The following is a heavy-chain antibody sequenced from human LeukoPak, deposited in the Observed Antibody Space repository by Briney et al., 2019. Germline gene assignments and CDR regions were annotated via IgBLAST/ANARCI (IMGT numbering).Heavy chain of an antibody. V-gene: IGHV4-59*01. D-gene: IGHD3-3*01. CDR2: IYYSGST. Sequence: SETLSLTCTVSGGSISSYYWSWIRQPPGKGLEWIGYIYYSGSTNYNPSLKSRVTISVDTSKNQFSLKLSSVTAADTAVYYCARDLRFLEWLHPGAYYYMDVWGKGTTVTVSS. J-gene: IGHJ6*03. CDR3: ARDLRFLEWLHPGAYYYMDV. CDR1: GGSISSYY.